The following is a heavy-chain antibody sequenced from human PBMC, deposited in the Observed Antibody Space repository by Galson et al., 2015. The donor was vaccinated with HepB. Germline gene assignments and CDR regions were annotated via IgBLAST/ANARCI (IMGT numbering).Heavy chain of an antibody. J-gene: IGHJ5*02. Sequence: SVKVSCKASGGTFSSYAISWVRQAPGQGLEWMGGIIPMFGTANYAQKFQGRVTITADKSTSTAYMELSSLRSEDTAVYYCARYCSSTNCYGWLDPWGQGTLVTVSS. CDR3: ARYCSSTNCYGWLDP. D-gene: IGHD2-2*01. CDR1: GGTFSSYA. CDR2: IIPMFGTA. V-gene: IGHV1-69*06.